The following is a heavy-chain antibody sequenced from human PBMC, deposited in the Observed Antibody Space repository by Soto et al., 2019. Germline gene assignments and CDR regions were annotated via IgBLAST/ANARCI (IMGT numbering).Heavy chain of an antibody. D-gene: IGHD7-27*01. Sequence: SETLSLTCAVYGVSFSGYYWSWIHQPPGKGLEWIGEINPSGSTNYNPSLKSRVTISVDTSKNQFSLKLSSVTAADTAVYYCARGPINWGYYYYYYGMDVWGQGTTVTVS. V-gene: IGHV4-34*01. CDR1: GVSFSGYY. CDR3: ARGPINWGYYYYYYGMDV. CDR2: INPSGST. J-gene: IGHJ6*02.